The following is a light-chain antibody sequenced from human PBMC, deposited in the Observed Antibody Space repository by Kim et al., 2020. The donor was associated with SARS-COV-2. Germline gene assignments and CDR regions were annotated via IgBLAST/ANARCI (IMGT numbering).Light chain of an antibody. CDR1: QSVSNSL. V-gene: IGKV3-20*01. CDR2: GVS. Sequence: SPGERATPSCRASQSVSNSLLAWYQQKPGQAPRVLIHGVSNRATGIPDRFSGSGSGTDFTLTISKLESEDFAVYYCQQYGNSPETFGQGTKVEIK. CDR3: QQYGNSPET. J-gene: IGKJ1*01.